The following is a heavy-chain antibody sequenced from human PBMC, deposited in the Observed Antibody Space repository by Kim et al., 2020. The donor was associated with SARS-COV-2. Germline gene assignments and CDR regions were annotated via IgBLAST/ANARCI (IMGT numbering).Heavy chain of an antibody. CDR2: INPDGTST. J-gene: IGHJ4*02. CDR3: FRGGVDF. Sequence: GGSLRLSCAASGFTFSDSWMDWVRHTAGGGLLWVARINPDGTSTYYPDSVKGRFAISRDNSKNTLYLQMNSLRTEDTAVYYCFRGGVDFWGQGTLVTVSS. D-gene: IGHD3-10*01. V-gene: IGHV3-74*01. CDR1: GFTFSDSW.